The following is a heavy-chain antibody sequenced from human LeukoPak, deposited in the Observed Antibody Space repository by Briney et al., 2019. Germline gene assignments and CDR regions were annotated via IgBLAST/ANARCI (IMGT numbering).Heavy chain of an antibody. D-gene: IGHD6-13*01. Sequence: SETLSLTCAVYGVSFSGYYWSWIRQPPGKGLEWIGEINHSGSTNYNPSLKSRVTISVDTSKNQFSLKLSSVTAADTAVYYCARGRSSWYRGHYFDYWGQGTLVTVSS. CDR3: ARGRSSWYRGHYFDY. CDR1: GVSFSGYY. J-gene: IGHJ4*02. CDR2: INHSGST. V-gene: IGHV4-34*01.